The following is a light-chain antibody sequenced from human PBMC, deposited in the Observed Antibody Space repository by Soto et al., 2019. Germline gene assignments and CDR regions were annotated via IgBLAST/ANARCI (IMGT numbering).Light chain of an antibody. CDR1: QSISSY. CDR2: AAS. CDR3: QQSYSTLGT. J-gene: IGKJ1*01. Sequence: DIQMXQSPSSLSASVGDRVTITCRASQSISSYINWYQQKPGKAPKLLIYAASSLQSGVPSRFSGSGSGTDFTLTISSLQPEDFATYYCQQSYSTLGTFGQGTKVEIK. V-gene: IGKV1-39*01.